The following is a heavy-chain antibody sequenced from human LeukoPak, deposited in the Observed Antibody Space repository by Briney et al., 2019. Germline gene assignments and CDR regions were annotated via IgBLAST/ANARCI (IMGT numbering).Heavy chain of an antibody. D-gene: IGHD3-22*01. J-gene: IGHJ5*02. CDR3: AKDRERTYYYDSSGYSTNWFDP. V-gene: IGHV3-23*01. Sequence: PGGSLRLSCAASGFTFSSYAMSWVRQAPGKGLEWVSAISGSGGSTYYADSVKGRFTISRDNSKNTLYLQMNSLRAEDTAVYYCAKDRERTYYYDSSGYSTNWFDPWGQGTLVTVSS. CDR2: ISGSGGST. CDR1: GFTFSSYA.